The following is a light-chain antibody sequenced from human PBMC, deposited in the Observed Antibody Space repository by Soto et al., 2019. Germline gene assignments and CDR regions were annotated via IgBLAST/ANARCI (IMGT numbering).Light chain of an antibody. J-gene: IGKJ1*01. CDR3: QQYNTWLWT. V-gene: IGKV3-15*01. Sequence: EVVMTQSPATLSVSPGERATLSCRASQSVNANLAWYQQKPGQAPRLLIHGASNRATGIPARFSGSGFGTEFLRTNISLQSEDFAVYYCQQYNTWLWTFGQGTKVEI. CDR1: QSVNAN. CDR2: GAS.